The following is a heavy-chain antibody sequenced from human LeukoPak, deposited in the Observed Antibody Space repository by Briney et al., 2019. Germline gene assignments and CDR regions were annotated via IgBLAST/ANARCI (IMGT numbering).Heavy chain of an antibody. CDR2: ISGSDGST. D-gene: IGHD3-10*01. V-gene: IGHV3-23*01. CDR1: RFTFSTYA. Sequence: GGSLRLSCAASRFTFSTYAMSWVRQPPGKGLEWVSAISGSDGSTYYADSVKGRFTISRDNSRNTLYLQMNSLRAEDTAVYYCVKYGADVWGQGTTVTVSS. J-gene: IGHJ6*02. CDR3: VKYGADV.